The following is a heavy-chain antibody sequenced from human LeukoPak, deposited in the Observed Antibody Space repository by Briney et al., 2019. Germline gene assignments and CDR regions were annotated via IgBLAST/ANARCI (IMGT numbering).Heavy chain of an antibody. CDR2: INGDDRST. D-gene: IGHD5-12*01. J-gene: IGHJ4*02. CDR3: AKYSRYDFSLDY. CDR1: GFTFDDYP. Sequence: GGSLRLSCAAPGFTFDDYPMHWVRQAPGKGLEWVSPINGDDRSTYYADSVKGRFTISRDNSKNSLYLQMNSLRTEDTALYYCAKYSRYDFSLDYWGQGTLVTVSS. V-gene: IGHV3-43*02.